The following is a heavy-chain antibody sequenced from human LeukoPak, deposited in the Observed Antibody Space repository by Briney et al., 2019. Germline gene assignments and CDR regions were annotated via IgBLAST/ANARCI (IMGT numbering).Heavy chain of an antibody. CDR3: ARGRLVHPNWFDP. CDR1: GYTFTCYY. V-gene: IGHV1-2*06. D-gene: IGHD3-9*01. Sequence: ASVKVSCKASGYTFTCYYMHWVRQAPGQGLEWMGRINPNSGGTNYAQKFQGRVTMTRDTSISTAYMELSRLRSDDTAVYYCARGRLVHPNWFDPWGQGTLVTVSS. CDR2: INPNSGGT. J-gene: IGHJ5*02.